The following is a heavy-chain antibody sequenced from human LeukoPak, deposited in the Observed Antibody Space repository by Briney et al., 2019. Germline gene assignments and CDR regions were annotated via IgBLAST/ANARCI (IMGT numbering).Heavy chain of an antibody. V-gene: IGHV3-7*03. CDR2: IKEDGSER. CDR1: GFTLSNHW. CDR3: ARDLGYCTNGACHTRFDY. Sequence: GGSLRLSCAASGFTLSNHWMTWVRQVPGRGPEWVASIKEDGSERQYVDSVKGRFSISRDNTKGSLFLQLNSLRAEDTAVYYCARDLGYCTNGACHTRFDYWGQGTLVTVSS. J-gene: IGHJ4*02. D-gene: IGHD2-8*01.